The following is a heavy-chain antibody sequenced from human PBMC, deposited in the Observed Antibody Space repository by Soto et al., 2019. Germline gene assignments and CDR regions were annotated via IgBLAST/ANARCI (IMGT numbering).Heavy chain of an antibody. J-gene: IGHJ4*02. D-gene: IGHD6-13*01. Sequence: PGGSLRLSCRTSGFTFTDYAMTWVRQAPGKGLEWVSCISGSGGSTFYADSVKGRFTVFSDSSENTVYLQMNTLRGEDTAVYYCAKEPTSMWYPLEFWGQGSLVTVSS. V-gene: IGHV3-23*01. CDR1: GFTFTDYA. CDR3: AKEPTSMWYPLEF. CDR2: ISGSGGST.